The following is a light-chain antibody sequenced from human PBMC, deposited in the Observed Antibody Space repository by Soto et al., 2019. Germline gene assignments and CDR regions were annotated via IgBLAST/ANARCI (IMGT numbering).Light chain of an antibody. CDR3: QHYDHPTLT. CDR1: QDITNY. V-gene: IGKV1-33*01. CDR2: DAS. J-gene: IGKJ5*01. Sequence: DNPTTQSPCSLSSSAGDRATLTCRASQDITNYLNWYQKKPGRAPRILLYDASSLATGVPSRFSGSGSGTDFTLTISRLETEDVATYECQHYDHPTLTFCQGTKLEIK.